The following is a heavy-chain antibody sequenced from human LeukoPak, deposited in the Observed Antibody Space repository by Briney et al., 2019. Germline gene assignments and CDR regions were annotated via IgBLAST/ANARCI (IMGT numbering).Heavy chain of an antibody. Sequence: GGSLRLSCAASGFTFSSYAMSWVRQAPGKGLEWVSAISGSGGSTYYADSVKGRFTISRDNSKNTLYLQMNSLRAEDTAVYYCARGGSGSYYFDYWGQGALVTVSS. J-gene: IGHJ4*02. CDR3: ARGGSGSYYFDY. D-gene: IGHD3-10*01. V-gene: IGHV3-23*01. CDR2: ISGSGGST. CDR1: GFTFSSYA.